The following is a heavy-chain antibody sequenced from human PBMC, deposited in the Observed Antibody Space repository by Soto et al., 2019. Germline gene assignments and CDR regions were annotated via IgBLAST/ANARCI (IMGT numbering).Heavy chain of an antibody. CDR3: ANFLNVRTIWLVFDY. J-gene: IGHJ4*02. CDR2: ISGSGGST. D-gene: IGHD3-3*01. V-gene: IGHV3-23*01. Sequence: GGSLRLSCAASGFTFSSYAMSWVRQAPGKGLEWVSAISGSGGSTYYADSVKGRFTISRDNSKNTLYLQMNSLRAEDTAVYYCANFLNVRTIWLVFDYWGQGTLVTVSS. CDR1: GFTFSSYA.